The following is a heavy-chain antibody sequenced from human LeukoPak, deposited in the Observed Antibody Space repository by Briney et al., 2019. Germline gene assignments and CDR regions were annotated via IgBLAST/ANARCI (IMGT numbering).Heavy chain of an antibody. D-gene: IGHD6-13*01. Sequence: PGGSLRLSCAASGFTVSSNYMSWVRQAPGKGLEWVSTISGNGVSTYYANSVKGRFTISRDNSKNTLWLQMNSLRAEDTALYYCAKPQYDSSWYYFDYWGQGTLVTVSS. CDR2: ISGNGVST. V-gene: IGHV3-23*01. CDR3: AKPQYDSSWYYFDY. J-gene: IGHJ4*02. CDR1: GFTVSSNY.